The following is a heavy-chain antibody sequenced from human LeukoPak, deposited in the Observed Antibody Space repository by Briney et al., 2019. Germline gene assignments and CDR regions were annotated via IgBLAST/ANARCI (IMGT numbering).Heavy chain of an antibody. CDR1: GLTVSSNY. J-gene: IGHJ4*02. V-gene: IGHV3-53*01. CDR2: IYSGGST. CDR3: VRARGAGPGAHFDY. Sequence: GGSLRLSCAASGLTVSSNYLSWVRQAPGKGLEWVSVIYSGGSTYYADSVKGRFTISRDSSKNTLYLQMNSLRAEDAAAYYCVRARGAGPGAHFDYWGQGTLVTVSS. D-gene: IGHD3-10*01.